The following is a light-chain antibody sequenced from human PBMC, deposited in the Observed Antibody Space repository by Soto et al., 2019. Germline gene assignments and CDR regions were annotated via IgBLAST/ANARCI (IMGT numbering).Light chain of an antibody. CDR3: QQYNVYSWT. V-gene: IGKV1-5*03. Sequence: IQMTQSPSTLSASVGDRVTITCRASQNIHNWLAWYQQKPGKAPNLLIYEASSLEKGVPARFGGSGSGTEFTLTISSLQPDDFATYYCQQYNVYSWTFGQGTKVDI. CDR1: QNIHNW. CDR2: EAS. J-gene: IGKJ1*01.